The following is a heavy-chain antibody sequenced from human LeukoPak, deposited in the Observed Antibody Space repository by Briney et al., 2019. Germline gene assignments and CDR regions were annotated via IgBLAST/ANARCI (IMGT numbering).Heavy chain of an antibody. CDR3: ARGYGSGSYFDY. J-gene: IGHJ4*02. Sequence: SQTLSLTCTVSGGSISSGGYYWSWIRQHPGKGLEWIGYIYYSGSTYYNPSLKSQVTISVDTSKNQFSLKLSSVTAADTAVYYCARGYGSGSYFDYWGQGTLVTVSS. D-gene: IGHD3-10*01. CDR1: GGSISSGGYY. CDR2: IYYSGST. V-gene: IGHV4-31*01.